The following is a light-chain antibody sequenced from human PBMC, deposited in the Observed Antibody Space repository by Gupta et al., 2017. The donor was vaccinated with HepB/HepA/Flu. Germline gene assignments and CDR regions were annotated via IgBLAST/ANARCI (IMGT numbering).Light chain of an antibody. CDR1: QDIRNS. CDR3: QQYKSYPFT. Sequence: ENQMTQSHSSLSAYVGDRVTITCRASQDIRNSLAWFQHKPGKAPKCLIYSASTLKSGVPSKFSGSGSGTDFTLSISRLQSEDFATYYCQQYKSYPFTFGGGTKVEIK. CDR2: SAS. J-gene: IGKJ4*01. V-gene: IGKV1-16*02.